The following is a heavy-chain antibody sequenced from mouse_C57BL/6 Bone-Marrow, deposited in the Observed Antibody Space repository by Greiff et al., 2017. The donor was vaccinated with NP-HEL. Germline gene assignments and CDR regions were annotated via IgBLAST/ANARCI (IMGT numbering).Heavy chain of an antibody. CDR1: GYTFTSYW. Sequence: QVQLQQPGAELVRPGSSVKLSCKASGYTFTSYWMDWVKQRPGQGLEWIGNIYPSDSETHYNQKFKDKATLTVDISSSTAYMQLSSLTSEDSAVYYCARGTAQAFAYWGQGTLVTVSA. CDR3: ARGTAQAFAY. V-gene: IGHV1-61*01. CDR2: IYPSDSET. J-gene: IGHJ3*01. D-gene: IGHD3-2*02.